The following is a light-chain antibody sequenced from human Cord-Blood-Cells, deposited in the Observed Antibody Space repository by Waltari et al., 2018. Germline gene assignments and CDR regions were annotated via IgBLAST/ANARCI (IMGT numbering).Light chain of an antibody. CDR2: GAS. Sequence: EIVLTQSPGTLSLSPGERDTLSCRASQSVSSSNLAWYQQKPGQAPRLLIYGASSRATGIPDRFSGSGSGTDFTLTISRLEPEDFAVYYCQQYGSSPPWTFGQGTKVEIK. CDR3: QQYGSSPPWT. V-gene: IGKV3-20*01. J-gene: IGKJ1*01. CDR1: QSVSSSN.